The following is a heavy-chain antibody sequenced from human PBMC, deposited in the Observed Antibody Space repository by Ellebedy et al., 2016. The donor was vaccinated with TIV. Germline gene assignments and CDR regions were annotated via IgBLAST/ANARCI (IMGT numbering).Heavy chain of an antibody. CDR1: GYALGSGYH. J-gene: IGHJ5*02. Sequence: MPSETLSLTCTVSGYALGSGYHWGWIRQPPGQGLEWIGRIYHSGSTYYNPSLKSRVTMSVDTSKNQFSLKWSSVTAADTAVYYCARDKGVRGVIGGNWFDPWGQGTLVTVSS. V-gene: IGHV4-38-2*02. CDR3: ARDKGVRGVIGGNWFDP. CDR2: IYHSGST. D-gene: IGHD3-10*01.